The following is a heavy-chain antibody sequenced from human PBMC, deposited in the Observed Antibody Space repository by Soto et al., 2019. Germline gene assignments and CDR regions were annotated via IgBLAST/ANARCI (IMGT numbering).Heavy chain of an antibody. CDR1: GFTFSSYA. V-gene: IGHV3-23*01. Sequence: QLLESGGGLIQPGGSLRLSCAASGFTFSSYAMSWVRQAPGKGLEWVSGIGVSGGGTYYADSVKGRFTISGDNSKNTLFLQMNSLRAEDTAVYYCAKGLDRPRPDAFDIWGQGTMVTVSS. CDR2: IGVSGGGT. CDR3: AKGLDRPRPDAFDI. J-gene: IGHJ3*02.